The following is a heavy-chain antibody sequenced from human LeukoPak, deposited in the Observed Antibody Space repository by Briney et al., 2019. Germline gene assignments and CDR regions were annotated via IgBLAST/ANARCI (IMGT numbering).Heavy chain of an antibody. D-gene: IGHD3-10*01. Sequence: PGGSLRLSCEASGFTFSSYWMHWVRQAPGKGLVWVSRINPDGSSTTYADSVKGRFTISRDNAKNTLYLQMNSLRAEDTAVYYCTRAGFYRFDYWGQGTLVPVSS. CDR3: TRAGFYRFDY. CDR2: INPDGSST. J-gene: IGHJ4*02. V-gene: IGHV3-74*01. CDR1: GFTFSSYW.